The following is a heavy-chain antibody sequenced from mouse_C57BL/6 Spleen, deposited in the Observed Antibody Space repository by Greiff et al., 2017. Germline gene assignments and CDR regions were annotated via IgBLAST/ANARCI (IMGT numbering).Heavy chain of an antibody. CDR3: ARGRMDY. CDR2: INYDGSST. V-gene: IGHV5-16*01. CDR1: GFTFSDYY. Sequence: EVKVVESEGGLVQPGSSMKLSCTASGFTFSDYYMAWVRQVPEKGLEWVANINYDGSSTYYLDSLKSRFIISRDNAKNILYLQMSSLKSEDTATYYCARGRMDYWGQGTSVTVSS. J-gene: IGHJ4*01.